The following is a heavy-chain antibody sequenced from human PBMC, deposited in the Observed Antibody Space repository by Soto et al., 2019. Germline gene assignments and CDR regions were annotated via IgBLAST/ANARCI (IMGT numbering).Heavy chain of an antibody. Sequence: SETLSLTCTVSSGSMSNYYWSWIRQPAGKGLEWIGRIYTSGSTNYNASLMSRVTMSIDTSKNQFSLNLISVTAADTAVYYCARDQGSGWYFDYWGQGALVTVSS. D-gene: IGHD6-19*01. CDR1: SGSMSNYY. J-gene: IGHJ4*02. V-gene: IGHV4-4*07. CDR3: ARDQGSGWYFDY. CDR2: IYTSGST.